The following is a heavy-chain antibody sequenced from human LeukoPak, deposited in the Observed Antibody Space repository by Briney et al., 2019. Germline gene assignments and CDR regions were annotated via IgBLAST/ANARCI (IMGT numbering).Heavy chain of an antibody. CDR3: ARVYYYAMDF. CDR2: INPDSGVT. Sequence: ASVTVSCKASGYTFTGYYIHWVRQAPGQGLEWMGWINPDSGVTNYAQKFQGRVTMTRDTSISTAYMELGRLRSDDTAVYYCARVYYYAMDFWGQGTTVTVSS. CDR1: GYTFTGYY. V-gene: IGHV1-2*02. J-gene: IGHJ6*02.